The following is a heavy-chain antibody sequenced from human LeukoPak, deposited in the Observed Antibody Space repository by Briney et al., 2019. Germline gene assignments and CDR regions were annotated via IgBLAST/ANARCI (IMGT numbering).Heavy chain of an antibody. CDR1: GFTFSSYW. V-gene: IGHV3-7*01. CDR2: IKQDGSEK. J-gene: IGHJ6*02. CDR3: ARSYGYGYYYYYTMDV. D-gene: IGHD5-18*01. Sequence: GGSLRLSCAASGFTFSSYWMSWVRQAPGKGLEWVANIKQDGSEKYYVDSVKGRFTISRDNAKNSLYLQMNSLRAEDTAVYYCARSYGYGYYYYYTMDVWGQGTTVTVSS.